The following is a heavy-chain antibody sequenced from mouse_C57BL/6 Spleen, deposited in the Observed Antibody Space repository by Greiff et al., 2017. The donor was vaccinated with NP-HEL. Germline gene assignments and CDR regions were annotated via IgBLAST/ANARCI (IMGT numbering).Heavy chain of an antibody. V-gene: IGHV8-8*01. Sequence: QVTLKESGPGILQPSQTLSLTCSFSGFSLSTFGMGVGWIRQPSGKGLEWLAHIWWDDDKYYNPALKSRLTISKDTSKNQVFLKIANVDTADTATYYCARKVLTGTGYYFDYWGQGTTLTVSS. CDR1: GFSLSTFGMG. CDR2: IWWDDDK. J-gene: IGHJ2*01. D-gene: IGHD4-1*01. CDR3: ARKVLTGTGYYFDY.